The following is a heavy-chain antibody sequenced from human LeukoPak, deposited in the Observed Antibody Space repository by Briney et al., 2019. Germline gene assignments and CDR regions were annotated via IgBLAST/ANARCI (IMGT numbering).Heavy chain of an antibody. CDR3: AYDY. J-gene: IGHJ4*02. CDR1: GFTFSSYA. CDR2: ISYDGSNK. Sequence: PGGSLRLSCAASGFTFSSYAMHWVRQAPGKRLEWVAVISYDGSNKYYADSVKGRFTISRDNSKNTLYLQMNSLRAEDTAVYYCAYDYWGQGTLVTVSS. V-gene: IGHV3-30-3*01.